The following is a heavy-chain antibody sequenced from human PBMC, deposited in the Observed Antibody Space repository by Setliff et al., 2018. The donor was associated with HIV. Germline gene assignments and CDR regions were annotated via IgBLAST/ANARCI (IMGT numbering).Heavy chain of an antibody. J-gene: IGHJ3*02. D-gene: IGHD6-13*01. CDR1: GGSISSHY. Sequence: SETLSLTCTVSGGSISSHYWSWIRQPPGKGLEWIGYIYYSGSTNYNPSLKSRVTISVDTSKNQFSLKLSSVTAADTAVYYCARPLIAAAGTDAFDIWGQGTRVTVS. CDR2: IYYSGST. V-gene: IGHV4-59*11. CDR3: ARPLIAAAGTDAFDI.